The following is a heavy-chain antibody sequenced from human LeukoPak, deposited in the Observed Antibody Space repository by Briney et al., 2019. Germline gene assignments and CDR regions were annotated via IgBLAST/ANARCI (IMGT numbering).Heavy chain of an antibody. CDR3: ARIWTGGY. D-gene: IGHD3/OR15-3a*01. J-gene: IGHJ4*02. Sequence: ASVKVSCKASGYTFIDYYMHWVRQAPGQGLEWMGWINPNSGGTNYAQNFQGRVTMTRDMSTSTVYMELSSLRSEDTAVYYCARIWTGGYWGQGTLVTVSS. CDR2: INPNSGGT. CDR1: GYTFIDYY. V-gene: IGHV1-2*02.